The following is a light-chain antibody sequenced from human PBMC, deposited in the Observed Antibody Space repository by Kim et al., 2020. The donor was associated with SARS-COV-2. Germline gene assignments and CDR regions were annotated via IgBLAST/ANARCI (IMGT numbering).Light chain of an antibody. CDR2: LNSDGSH. J-gene: IGLJ3*02. V-gene: IGLV4-69*01. CDR3: QTWGTGIRV. CDR1: SGHSSYA. Sequence: ASVKLTCTLSSGHSSYAIAWHQQQPEKGPRYLMKLNSDGSHNKGDGIPDRFSGSSSGAERYLTISSLQSEDEADYDCQTWGTGIRVFGGGTQLTVL.